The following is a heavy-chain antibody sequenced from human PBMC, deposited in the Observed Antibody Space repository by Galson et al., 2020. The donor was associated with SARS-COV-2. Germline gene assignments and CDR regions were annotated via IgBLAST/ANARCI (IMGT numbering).Heavy chain of an antibody. CDR3: VRTGNVGHCRLGLCFDPDS. Sequence: GESLKISCKTSGYRFNNYWIGWVRHVPGRGLEWMGIIYPDDSDTTYSPSFEGHVTISADKSTNTIHLHWRGLKASDTGIYYCVRTGNVGHCRLGLCFDPDSWGQGTQVTVSS. CDR1: GYRFNNYW. J-gene: IGHJ5*01. V-gene: IGHV5-51*01. CDR2: IYPDDSDT. D-gene: IGHD2-2*03.